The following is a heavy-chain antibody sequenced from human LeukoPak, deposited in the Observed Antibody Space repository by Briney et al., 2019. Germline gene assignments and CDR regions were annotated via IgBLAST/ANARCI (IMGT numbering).Heavy chain of an antibody. J-gene: IGHJ3*02. Sequence: PGGSLRLSCAASGFTFSSYAMHWVRQAPGKGLEWVAVISYDGSNKYYADSVKGRFTISRDNSKHTLYLQMNSLRAEDTAVYYCARGSVTMIVVVIDAFDIWGQGTMVTVSS. V-gene: IGHV3-30-3*01. CDR1: GFTFSSYA. CDR3: ARGSVTMIVVVIDAFDI. D-gene: IGHD3-22*01. CDR2: ISYDGSNK.